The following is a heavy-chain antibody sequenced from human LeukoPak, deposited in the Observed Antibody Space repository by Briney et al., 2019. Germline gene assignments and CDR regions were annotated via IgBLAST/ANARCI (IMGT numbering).Heavy chain of an antibody. J-gene: IGHJ6*02. V-gene: IGHV4-59*01. D-gene: IGHD2-2*01. CDR1: GGSISSYY. Sequence: PSETLSLTCTVSGGSISSYYWSWIRQPPGKGLEWIGYIYYSGSTNYNPSLKRRVTISVDTSKNQFSLKLSSVTAADTAVYYCARGPRSVVVPAAMDYYYGMDVWGQGTTVTVSS. CDR3: ARGPRSVVVPAAMDYYYGMDV. CDR2: IYYSGST.